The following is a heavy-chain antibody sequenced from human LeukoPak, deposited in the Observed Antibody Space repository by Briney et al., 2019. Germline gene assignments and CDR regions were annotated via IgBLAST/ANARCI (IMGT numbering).Heavy chain of an antibody. V-gene: IGHV4-4*02. J-gene: IGHJ6*02. CDR2: IYHSGIT. CDR1: GASISSSNW. Sequence: PSETLSLTCAVSGASISSSNWWSWVRQPPGKGLEWIGEIYHSGITNYNSSLKSRVTIIVDKSKNQVSLKLKYVTAADTAVYYCASRRYLDVWGQGTTVTVSS. D-gene: IGHD3-9*01. CDR3: ASRRYLDV.